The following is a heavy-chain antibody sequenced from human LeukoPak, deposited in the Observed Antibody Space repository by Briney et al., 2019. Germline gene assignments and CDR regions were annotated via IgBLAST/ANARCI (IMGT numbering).Heavy chain of an antibody. V-gene: IGHV3-30*18. CDR1: GFTFSSYG. D-gene: IGHD2-2*01. Sequence: EAGGSLRLSCAASGFTFSSYGIHWVRQAPGKGLEWVAVISYDGSNKYYADSVKGRFTISRDNSKNTLYLQMNSLRAEDTAVYYCAKDHCSSTSCYIFDYWGQGTLVTVCS. CDR3: AKDHCSSTSCYIFDY. CDR2: ISYDGSNK. J-gene: IGHJ4*02.